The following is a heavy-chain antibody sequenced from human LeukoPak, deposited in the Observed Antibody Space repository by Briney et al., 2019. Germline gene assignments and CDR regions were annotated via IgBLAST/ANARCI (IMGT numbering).Heavy chain of an antibody. V-gene: IGHV1-69*13. Sequence: GASVKVSCKASGGTFNTYAITWVRQAPGQGLEWLGGIVPMFDTTNYGQKFQGRLTITADPSTSTAYMELSSIRSEDTAVYYCASGPFLTFDHTPEGYYHYYMDVWGPGTTVTTSS. D-gene: IGHD1-14*01. CDR2: IVPMFDTT. CDR3: ASGPFLTFDHTPEGYYHYYMDV. J-gene: IGHJ6*03. CDR1: GGTFNTYA.